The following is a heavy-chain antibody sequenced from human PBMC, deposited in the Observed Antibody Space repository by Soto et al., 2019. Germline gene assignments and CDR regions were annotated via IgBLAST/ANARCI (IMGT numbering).Heavy chain of an antibody. V-gene: IGHV1-46*01. CDR1: GYTFTSYY. CDR2: INPSGGST. J-gene: IGHJ4*02. D-gene: IGHD2-21*02. CDR3: ARGWNPYCGGDCYFQYLDY. Sequence: ASVKVSCKASGYTFTSYYMHWVRQAPGQGLEWMGIINPSGGSTSYAQKFQGRVTMTRDTSTSTVYMELSSLRSEDTAVYYCARGWNPYCGGDCYFQYLDYWGQGTLVTVSS.